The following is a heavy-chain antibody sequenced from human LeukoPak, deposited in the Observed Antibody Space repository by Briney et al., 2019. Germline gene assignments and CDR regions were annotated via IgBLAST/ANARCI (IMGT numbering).Heavy chain of an antibody. J-gene: IGHJ4*02. V-gene: IGHV3-53*01. CDR1: GFTPSSNY. CDR2: IYSSGST. Sequence: GGSLRLSCAASGFTPSSNYMSWVRQAPGKGLEWVSAIYSSGSTYYAASVKGRFTISRDNSKNTLYLQMNSLRPEDTAVYYFASRSLWYGEDYWGQGTLVTVSS. CDR3: ASRSLWYGEDY. D-gene: IGHD3-10*01.